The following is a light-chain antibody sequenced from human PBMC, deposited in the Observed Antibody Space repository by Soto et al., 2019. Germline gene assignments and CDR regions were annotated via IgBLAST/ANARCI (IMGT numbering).Light chain of an antibody. CDR3: QQYLTYPRT. Sequence: DIHMTQSPSTLSASVGDRVTITCRASQSIDKWLAWYQQKPGKAPKVLIYQASGLENGVPSRFSGSGSGTEFTLTISSLKPDDFATYYCQQYLTYPRTFGQGTEVEIK. CDR2: QAS. CDR1: QSIDKW. J-gene: IGKJ1*01. V-gene: IGKV1-5*03.